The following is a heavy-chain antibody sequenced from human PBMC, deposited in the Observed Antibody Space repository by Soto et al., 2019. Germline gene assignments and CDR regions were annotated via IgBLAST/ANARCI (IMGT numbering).Heavy chain of an antibody. J-gene: IGHJ4*02. Sequence: TSETLSLTCTVSGGSISSYYWNWIRQPPGKGLEWIAYIYYSGSTNYNPSLTSRVTISVDTAKNQFSLKLTSVTAADTAVYYCARGQGSYFPFDLWGQGTLVTVS. D-gene: IGHD1-26*01. V-gene: IGHV4-59*01. CDR1: GGSISSYY. CDR2: IYYSGST. CDR3: ARGQGSYFPFDL.